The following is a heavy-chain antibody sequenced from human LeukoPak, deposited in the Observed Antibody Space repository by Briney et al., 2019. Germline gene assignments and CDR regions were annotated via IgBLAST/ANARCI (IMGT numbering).Heavy chain of an antibody. J-gene: IGHJ6*02. CDR3: AREPTYYDILTGYYSYYYYGMDV. CDR2: IKEDGSEK. Sequence: GGSLRLSCAASGFTFSDYWMSWVRQAPGKGLEWLASIKEDGSEKPYVDSVKGRFTISRDNAKNSLYLQMNSLRVEDTAMYYCAREPTYYDILTGYYSYYYYGMDVWGQGTTVTVSS. D-gene: IGHD3-9*01. V-gene: IGHV3-7*01. CDR1: GFTFSDYW.